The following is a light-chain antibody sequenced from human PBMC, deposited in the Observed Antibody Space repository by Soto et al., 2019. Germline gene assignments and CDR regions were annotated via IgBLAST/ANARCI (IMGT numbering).Light chain of an antibody. Sequence: QAVVTQPPSASGTPGQGVVISCSGSSSNIGNNPVNWYQQLPGTAPKLLMYSNDRRPSGVPERFSGSKSGTSASLAISGLQSEDEADYYCATWDDGLNGPVFGGGTKLTVL. CDR2: SND. CDR1: SSNIGNNP. V-gene: IGLV1-44*01. J-gene: IGLJ2*01. CDR3: ATWDDGLNGPV.